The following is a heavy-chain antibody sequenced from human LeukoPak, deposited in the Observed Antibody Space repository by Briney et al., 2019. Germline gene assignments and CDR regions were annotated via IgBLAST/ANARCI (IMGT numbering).Heavy chain of an antibody. Sequence: GASVKVSCKASGGTFSSYAISWVRQAPGQGLEWMGGIIPIFGTANYAQKFQGRVTITADESTSTAYMELSSLRSEDTAVYYCARELEGPEGGYYFDYWGQGTLVTVSS. CDR1: GGTFSSYA. J-gene: IGHJ4*02. D-gene: IGHD1-1*01. CDR3: ARELEGPEGGYYFDY. V-gene: IGHV1-69*13. CDR2: IIPIFGTA.